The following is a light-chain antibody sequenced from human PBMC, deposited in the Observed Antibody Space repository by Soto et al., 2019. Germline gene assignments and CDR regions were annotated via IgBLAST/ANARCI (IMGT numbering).Light chain of an antibody. Sequence: AIEMTQSPSSLSASVGDRVTLTCRASQGVSNNLGWYQQKPGKAPKVLIYAASSLQSGIPSRFSGSGSGTDFTLTISSLQPEDFATYYCLQYYNYPRTFGRGTKVEVK. V-gene: IGKV1-6*01. CDR3: LQYYNYPRT. CDR2: AAS. CDR1: QGVSNN. J-gene: IGKJ1*01.